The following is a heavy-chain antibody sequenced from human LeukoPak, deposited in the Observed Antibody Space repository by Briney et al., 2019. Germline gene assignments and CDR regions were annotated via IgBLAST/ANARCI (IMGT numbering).Heavy chain of an antibody. CDR1: GFSFSTYA. V-gene: IGHV3-23*01. CDR2: ISGSGSST. J-gene: IGHJ4*02. D-gene: IGHD3-22*01. Sequence: GGSLRLSCAASGFSFSTYAMCWVRQAPGKGLEWVSAISGSGSSTYYADSVKGRFTISRDNSKSTLYLQMDSLRAEDTAVYYCAKDTLRSAEGYFWGQGILVTVSS. CDR3: AKDTLRSAEGYF.